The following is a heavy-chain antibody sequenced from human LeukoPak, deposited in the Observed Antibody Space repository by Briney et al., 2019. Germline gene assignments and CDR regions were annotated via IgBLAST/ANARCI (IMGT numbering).Heavy chain of an antibody. CDR1: GYSISSGYY. Sequence: PSETLSLTCAVSGYSISSGYYWGWIRQPPGKGLEWIGSIYHSGSTYYNPSLKSQVTISVDTSKNQFSLKLSSVTAADTAVYYCARQGITMVRGVIINFDYWGQGTLVTVSS. D-gene: IGHD3-10*01. CDR3: ARQGITMVRGVIINFDY. CDR2: IYHSGST. J-gene: IGHJ4*02. V-gene: IGHV4-38-2*01.